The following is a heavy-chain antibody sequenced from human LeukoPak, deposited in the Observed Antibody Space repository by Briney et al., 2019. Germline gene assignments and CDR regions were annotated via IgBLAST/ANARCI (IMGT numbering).Heavy chain of an antibody. CDR3: AREHGSSGYILGY. V-gene: IGHV4-61*01. Sequence: SETLSLTCTVSGGSISSSSYYWSWIRQPPGKGLEWIGHIYYSGSTNYNPSLKSRVTISVDTSKNQFSLKLSSVTAADTAVYYCAREHGSSGYILGYWGQGTLVTVSS. J-gene: IGHJ4*02. CDR2: IYYSGST. D-gene: IGHD3-22*01. CDR1: GGSISSSSYY.